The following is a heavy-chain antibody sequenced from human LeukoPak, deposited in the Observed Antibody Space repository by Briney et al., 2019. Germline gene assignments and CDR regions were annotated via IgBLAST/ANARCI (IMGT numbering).Heavy chain of an antibody. D-gene: IGHD2-2*01. J-gene: IGHJ5*02. Sequence: ASVKVSCKASGYTFTGYYMHWVRQAPGQGLEWKGWINPNSGGTNYAQKFQGRVTMTRDTSISTAYMELSRLRSDDTAVYYCARDRYCSSTSCYARPYNWFDPWGQGTLVTVSS. CDR1: GYTFTGYY. V-gene: IGHV1-2*02. CDR2: INPNSGGT. CDR3: ARDRYCSSTSCYARPYNWFDP.